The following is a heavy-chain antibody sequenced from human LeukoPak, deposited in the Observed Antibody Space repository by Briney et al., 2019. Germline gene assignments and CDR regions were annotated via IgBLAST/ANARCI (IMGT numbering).Heavy chain of an antibody. D-gene: IGHD5-18*01. CDR2: IKQDGSEK. J-gene: IGHJ6*03. V-gene: IGHV3-7*03. CDR1: GFTFSSYW. CDR3: ARVGYSYGPYYYYYMDV. Sequence: PGGSLRPSCAASGFTFSSYWMSWVRQAPGKGLEWVANIKQDGSEKYYVDSVKGRFTISRDNAKNSLYLQMNSLRAEDTALYYCARVGYSYGPYYYYYMDVWGKGTTVTVSS.